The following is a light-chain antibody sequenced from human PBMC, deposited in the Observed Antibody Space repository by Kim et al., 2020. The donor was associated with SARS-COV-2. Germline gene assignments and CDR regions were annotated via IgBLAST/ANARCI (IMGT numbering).Light chain of an antibody. Sequence: TGKTARITCGGNNIGSKSVPWYQQKPGQAPVLVIYYDSDRPSGIPERFSGSNSGNTATLTISRVEAGDEADYYCQVWDSSSDHVVFGGGTQLTVL. CDR2: YDS. V-gene: IGLV3-21*04. J-gene: IGLJ2*01. CDR1: NIGSKS. CDR3: QVWDSSSDHVV.